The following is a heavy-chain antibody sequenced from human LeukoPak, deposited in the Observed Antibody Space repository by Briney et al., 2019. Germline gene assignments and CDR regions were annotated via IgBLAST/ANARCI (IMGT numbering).Heavy chain of an antibody. CDR2: IYASGSA. CDR3: AREAPGGSGWSYFDY. D-gene: IGHD6-19*01. J-gene: IGHJ4*02. CDR1: GGSVSGHY. Sequence: SETRSLTCAVSGGSVSGHYWDWIRQPPGKGLEWIGYIYASGSANYHPSLKSRVTISLDTSENHVSLRLTSVTAEDTAVYYCAREAPGGSGWSYFDYWGQGSVVTVSS. V-gene: IGHV4-59*02.